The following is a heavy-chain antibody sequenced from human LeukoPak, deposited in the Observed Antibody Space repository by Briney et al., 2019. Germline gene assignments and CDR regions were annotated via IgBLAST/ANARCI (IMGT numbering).Heavy chain of an antibody. Sequence: SETLSLTCTVSGGSISSGGYYWSWIRQPPGKGLEWIGSIYYTGSTHYNPSLKSRVTISVDTSKNHFSLKLNSVTATDTAVYYCARHGGSGAPDNWGQGTLVTVSS. CDR1: GGSISSGGYY. CDR2: IYYTGST. D-gene: IGHD3-10*01. J-gene: IGHJ4*02. V-gene: IGHV4-39*01. CDR3: ARHGGSGAPDN.